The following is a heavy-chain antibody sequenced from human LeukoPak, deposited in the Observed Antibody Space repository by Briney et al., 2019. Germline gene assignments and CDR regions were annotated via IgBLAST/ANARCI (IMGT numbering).Heavy chain of an antibody. D-gene: IGHD5-24*01. CDR1: GYTFTSYY. J-gene: IGHJ4*02. V-gene: IGHV1-46*01. CDR2: INPGGGST. CDR3: ARGGDGYNTIDY. Sequence: ASVKVSCKASGYTFTSYYIHWVRQAPGQGLEWMGIINPGGGSTSYAQKFQGRVTMTRDTSTSTVYMELRSLRSEDTAVYYCARGGDGYNTIDYWGQGTLVTVSS.